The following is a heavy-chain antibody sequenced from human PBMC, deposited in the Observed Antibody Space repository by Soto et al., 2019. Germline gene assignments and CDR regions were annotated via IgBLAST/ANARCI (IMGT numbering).Heavy chain of an antibody. CDR2: IYSVGST. Sequence: EVQLVESGGGLIQPGGSLRLSCAASGFTVSSNYMSWVRQAPGKGLEWVSVIYSVGSTYYADSVKGRFTISRDNSKNALYLQMNSLRAEDTAVYYCARVWGLTAAGRALDAFDLWGQGTMVTVSS. CDR1: GFTVSSNY. D-gene: IGHD6-13*01. CDR3: ARVWGLTAAGRALDAFDL. J-gene: IGHJ3*01. V-gene: IGHV3-53*01.